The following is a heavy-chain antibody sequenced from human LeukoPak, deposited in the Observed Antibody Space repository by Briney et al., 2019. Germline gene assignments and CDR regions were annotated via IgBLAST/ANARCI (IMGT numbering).Heavy chain of an antibody. CDR1: GYTFTNYW. CDR3: ARREYSSSSFHFDS. Sequence: GESLKISCKTSGYTFTNYWIGWVRQLPGKGLEWMGIIYPDDSDTRYSPSFQRQVTISADKSVNTAYLQWSSLKASDTAIYFCARREYSSSSFHFDSWGQGTRVIVSS. CDR2: IYPDDSDT. V-gene: IGHV5-51*01. D-gene: IGHD6-6*01. J-gene: IGHJ4*02.